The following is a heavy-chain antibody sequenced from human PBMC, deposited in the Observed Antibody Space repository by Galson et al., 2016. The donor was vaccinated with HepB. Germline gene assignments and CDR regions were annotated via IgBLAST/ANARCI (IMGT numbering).Heavy chain of an antibody. CDR1: GFTFSSYG. CDR2: ISYDGSNK. D-gene: IGHD6-19*01. Sequence: SLRLSCAASGFTFSSYGMHWVRQAPGKGLEWVAVISYDGSNKYYADSVKGRFTISRDNSKNTLYLQMNSLRAEDTAVYYCAKDPWVAVAGTTRGYYYYGMDVWGQGTTVTVSS. J-gene: IGHJ6*02. CDR3: AKDPWVAVAGTTRGYYYYGMDV. V-gene: IGHV3-30*18.